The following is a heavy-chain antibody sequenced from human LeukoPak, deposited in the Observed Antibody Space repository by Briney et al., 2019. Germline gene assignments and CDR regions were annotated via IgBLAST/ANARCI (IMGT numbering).Heavy chain of an antibody. CDR1: GGSFSGYY. V-gene: IGHV4-34*01. D-gene: IGHD3-3*01. J-gene: IGHJ4*02. CDR3: ARDGLGFDTSGFSR. CDR2: IYHSGST. Sequence: SETPSLTCAVYGGSFSGYYWGWIRQAPGKGLEWIATIYHSGSTYYNPSLQSRVTISLDTSKNQFSLKLRSLTAADTAVYFCARDGLGFDTSGFSRWGQGTLVTVSS.